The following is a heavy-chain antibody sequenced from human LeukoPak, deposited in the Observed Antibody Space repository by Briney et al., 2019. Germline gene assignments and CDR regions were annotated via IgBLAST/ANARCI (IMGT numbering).Heavy chain of an antibody. CDR2: ISYDGSNK. D-gene: IGHD5-12*01. J-gene: IGHJ4*02. Sequence: GGSLRLSCAASGFTFSSYAMHWVCQAPGKGLEWVAVISYDGSNKYYADSVKGRFTISRDNSKNTLYPQMNSLRAEDTAVYYCASQATTPRNDYWGQGTLVTVSS. V-gene: IGHV3-30*04. CDR1: GFTFSSYA. CDR3: ASQATTPRNDY.